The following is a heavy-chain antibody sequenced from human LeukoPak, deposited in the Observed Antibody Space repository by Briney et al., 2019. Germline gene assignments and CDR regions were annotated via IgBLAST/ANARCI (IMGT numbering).Heavy chain of an antibody. V-gene: IGHV3-9*01. J-gene: IGHJ4*02. CDR3: AKGSCSSTSCHFEY. D-gene: IGHD2-2*01. CDR1: GFPFDDYA. Sequence: GGPLRLSCAASGFPFDDYAMLWLRHFPGKGVVCVSGISWNSGSIDYADSVKGRFTIYRDNAKNSLHLQMDSLRTEDTAFYYCAKGSCSSTSCHFEYWGQGTLVTVSS. CDR2: ISWNSGSI.